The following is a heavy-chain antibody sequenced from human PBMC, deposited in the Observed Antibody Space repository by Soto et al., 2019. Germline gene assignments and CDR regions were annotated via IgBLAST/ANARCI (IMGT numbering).Heavy chain of an antibody. CDR3: ARGDNSGWSIQPYYIAF. V-gene: IGHV5-51*03. J-gene: IGHJ4*02. Sequence: GESLKISCQGSGYSFSSYWIAWVRQMPGKGLEWMVIIFPLDFDTRYSPSFRGHVTISVDTAINTAYLQWSSLRASDTAMYYCARGDNSGWSIQPYYIAFWGRGTLVTVSS. CDR2: IFPLDFDT. CDR1: GYSFSSYW. D-gene: IGHD6-19*01.